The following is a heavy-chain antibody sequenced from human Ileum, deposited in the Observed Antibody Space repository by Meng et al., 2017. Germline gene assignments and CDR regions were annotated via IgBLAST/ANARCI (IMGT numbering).Heavy chain of an antibody. D-gene: IGHD3-10*01. CDR2: IHHSGTT. CDR1: GGSISSSIW. J-gene: IGHJ4*02. CDR3: ARGVVSGSHYNTY. V-gene: IGHV4-4*02. Sequence: QVQLQESGPGLVKPSGTLSLTCAVSGGSISSSIWWSWVRQPPEKGLEWIGEIHHSGTTNYSPSLKSRLTISVDKSKNQFSLKLQSVTAADTAVYFCARGVVSGSHYNTYWGQGILVTVS.